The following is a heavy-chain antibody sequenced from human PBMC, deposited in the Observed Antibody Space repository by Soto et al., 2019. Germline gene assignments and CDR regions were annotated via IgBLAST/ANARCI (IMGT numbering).Heavy chain of an antibody. CDR3: ARQYYYGSGSYYKGYYYYYMDV. CDR1: GGSFSGYY. V-gene: IGHV4-34*01. J-gene: IGHJ6*03. D-gene: IGHD3-10*01. Sequence: QVQLQQWGAGLLKPSETLSLTCAVYGGSFSGYYWSWIRQPPGKGLEWIGEINHSGSTNYNPSLKSRGTIAVDTSKTQFTMKLSSVTAADTAVYYCARQYYYGSGSYYKGYYYYYMDVWGKGTTVTVSS. CDR2: INHSGST.